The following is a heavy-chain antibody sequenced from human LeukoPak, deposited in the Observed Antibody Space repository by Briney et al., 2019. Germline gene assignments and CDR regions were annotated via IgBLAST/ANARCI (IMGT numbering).Heavy chain of an antibody. CDR3: ARDKTFEVVNYFNY. V-gene: IGHV4-38-2*02. CDR1: GYSISSGYY. D-gene: IGHD3-3*01. CDR2: IYHSGST. J-gene: IGHJ4*02. Sequence: PSETLSLTCTVSGYSISSGYYWGWIRQPPGKGLEWIGSIYHSGSTYYNPSLKSRVTISVDTSKNQFSLKLTSVTAADTAVYYCARDKTFEVVNYFNYWGQGTLVTVSS.